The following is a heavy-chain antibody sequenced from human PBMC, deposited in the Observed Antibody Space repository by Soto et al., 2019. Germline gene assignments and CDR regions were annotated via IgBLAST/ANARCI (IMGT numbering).Heavy chain of an antibody. Sequence: QVQLVESGGGVVQPWRSLRLSCAASGFTFSSYGMHWVRQAPGKGLEWVAVIWYDGSNKYYADSVKGRFTISRDKSKNTLYLQMNSLRAEDTAVYYCARDDYYDSSGYWDFDIWGQGTMVNGSS. CDR1: GFTFSSYG. J-gene: IGHJ3*02. V-gene: IGHV3-33*01. CDR2: IWYDGSNK. CDR3: ARDDYYDSSGYWDFDI. D-gene: IGHD3-22*01.